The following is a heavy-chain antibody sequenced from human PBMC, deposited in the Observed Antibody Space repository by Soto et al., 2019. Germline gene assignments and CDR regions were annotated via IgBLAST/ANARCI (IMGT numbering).Heavy chain of an antibody. CDR1: GGSISSGGYS. Sequence: SETLSLTCAVSGGSISSGGYSWSWIRQPPGKGLEWIGYIYHSGSTYYNPSLKSRVTISVDRSKNQFSLKLSSVTAADTAVYYCARAEGGFFDYWGQGTLVTVSS. CDR2: IYHSGST. V-gene: IGHV4-30-2*01. J-gene: IGHJ4*02. D-gene: IGHD2-15*01. CDR3: ARAEGGFFDY.